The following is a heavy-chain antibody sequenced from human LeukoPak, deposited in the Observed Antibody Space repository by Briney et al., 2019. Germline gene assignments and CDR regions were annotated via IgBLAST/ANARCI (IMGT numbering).Heavy chain of an antibody. CDR2: IIHSGST. CDR1: SESFSGYY. CDR3: ARASRDVVTDYSYYYGMDV. J-gene: IGHJ6*02. Sequence: PSETLSLTCAVYSESFSGYYWSWIRQPPGKGLEWIGEIIHSGSTNYNPSLKSRVTISVDTSKKQFSLKLSSVTAADTAVYYCARASRDVVTDYSYYYGMDVWGQGTTVTVSS. V-gene: IGHV4-34*12. D-gene: IGHD4-23*01.